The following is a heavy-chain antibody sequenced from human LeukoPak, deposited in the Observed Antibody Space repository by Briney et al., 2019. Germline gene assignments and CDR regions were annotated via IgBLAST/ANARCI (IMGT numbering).Heavy chain of an antibody. CDR2: IWNDGSHK. CDR3: AKDSGEYGASHLYS. Sequence: GRSPRLSCAASGFTFSNFGVHWVRQAPGEGLEWVALIWNDGSHKYYDDSVKGGFTISRDNSKSTLYLRMYNLRAEDTAGYSCAKDSGEYGASHLYSWGEGALVTASS. D-gene: IGHD4-17*01. J-gene: IGHJ4*02. V-gene: IGHV3-33*06. CDR1: GFTFSNFG.